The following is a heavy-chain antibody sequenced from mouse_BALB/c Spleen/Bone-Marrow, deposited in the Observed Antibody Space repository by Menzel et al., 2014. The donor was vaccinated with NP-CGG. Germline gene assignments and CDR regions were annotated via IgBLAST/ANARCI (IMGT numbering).Heavy chain of an antibody. CDR1: GYTFTSYY. CDR2: INPSNGGT. D-gene: IGHD2-13*01. V-gene: IGHV1S81*02. J-gene: IGHJ3*01. Sequence: QVQLKESGAELVKSGASVKLSCKASGYTFTSYYMFWVKQRPGQGLEWIGEINPSNGGTNFNEKFKSKATLTVAKSSSTAYMQLSSLTSEDSAVYYCTRKGDSPFAYWGQGTLVTVSA. CDR3: TRKGDSPFAY.